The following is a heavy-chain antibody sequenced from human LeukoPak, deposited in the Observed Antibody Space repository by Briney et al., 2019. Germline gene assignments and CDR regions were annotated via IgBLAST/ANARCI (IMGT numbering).Heavy chain of an antibody. D-gene: IGHD5-18*01. CDR2: IYYTGST. CDR3: ARAGVYSYGHEDY. CDR1: GGSISSYY. V-gene: IGHV4-59*01. J-gene: IGHJ4*02. Sequence: PSETLSLTCTVSGGSISSYYWSWIRQPPGKGLEWIGYIYYTGSTNYNPSLKSRVTISVDMSKNQISLKLSSVTAADTAVYYCARAGVYSYGHEDYWGQGTLVTVSS.